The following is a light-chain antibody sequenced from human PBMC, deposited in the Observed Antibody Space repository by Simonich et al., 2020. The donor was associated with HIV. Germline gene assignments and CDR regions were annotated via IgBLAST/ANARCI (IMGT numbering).Light chain of an antibody. CDR3: QAWDSSTAV. CDR2: EDG. J-gene: IGLJ3*02. CDR1: ELGDNY. V-gene: IGLV3-1*01. Sequence: SYELTQPPSVSVSPGQTASITCSGDELGDNYVCWYHQKPGQSPVLIISEDGKRPSGIPERFSGSNSGNTATLTISGTQAMDEADYYCQAWDSSTAVFGGGTKLTVL.